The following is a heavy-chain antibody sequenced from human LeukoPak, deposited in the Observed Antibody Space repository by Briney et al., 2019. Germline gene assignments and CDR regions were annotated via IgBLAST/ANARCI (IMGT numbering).Heavy chain of an antibody. CDR2: IRSKANSYAT. J-gene: IGHJ6*02. Sequence: GGSLKLSCAASGFTFSGSAMHWVRPASGKGLEWVGRIRSKANSYATAYAASVKGRFTISRDDSKNTAYLQMNSLKTEDTAVYYCTTMTTVERYYYYGMDVWGQGTTVTVSS. V-gene: IGHV3-73*01. CDR1: GFTFSGSA. CDR3: TTMTTVERYYYYGMDV. D-gene: IGHD4-11*01.